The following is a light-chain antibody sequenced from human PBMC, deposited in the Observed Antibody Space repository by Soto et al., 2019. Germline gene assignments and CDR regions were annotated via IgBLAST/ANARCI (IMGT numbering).Light chain of an antibody. J-gene: IGKJ2*01. Sequence: EIVLTQSPGTLSLSPGERATLSCRASQSVSSTYLAWYQQNPGQAPRLLIYGASRRATGIPDRFSGSGSGTDFTLTISRLEPEDFAVYFWQQYGSSSYTLGQGTKLEIK. V-gene: IGKV3-20*01. CDR2: GAS. CDR1: QSVSSTY. CDR3: QQYGSSSYT.